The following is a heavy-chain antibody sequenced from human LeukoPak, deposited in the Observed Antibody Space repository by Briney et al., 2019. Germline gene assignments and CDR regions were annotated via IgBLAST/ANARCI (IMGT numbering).Heavy chain of an antibody. CDR1: GGSISSYY. V-gene: IGHV4-59*08. J-gene: IGHJ3*02. D-gene: IGHD3-10*01. CDR3: ARRSYYYGSGSYAFDI. Sequence: SETLSLTCTVSGGSISSYYWSWIRQPPGKGLEWVGYIYYSGSTNYNPSLKSRVTISVDTSKNQFSLKLSSVTAADTAVYYCARRSYYYGSGSYAFDIWGQGTMVTVSS. CDR2: IYYSGST.